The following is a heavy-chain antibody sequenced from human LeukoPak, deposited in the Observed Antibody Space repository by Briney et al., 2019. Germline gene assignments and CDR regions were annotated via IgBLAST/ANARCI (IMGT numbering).Heavy chain of an antibody. V-gene: IGHV4-4*07. Sequence: SETLSLTCTVSGGSISSYYWSWIRQPAGKGLEWIGRIYTSGSTNYNPSLKSRVTMSVGTSKNQFSLKLSSVTAADTAVYYCAINDYNDYVYAFDIWGQGTMVTVSS. CDR2: IYTSGST. CDR1: GGSISSYY. D-gene: IGHD4-11*01. J-gene: IGHJ3*02. CDR3: AINDYNDYVYAFDI.